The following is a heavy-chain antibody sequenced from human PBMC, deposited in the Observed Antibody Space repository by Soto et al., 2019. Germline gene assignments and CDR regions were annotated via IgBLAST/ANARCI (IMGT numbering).Heavy chain of an antibody. CDR2: ISYDGSNQ. CDR1: GFTFNIYG. Sequence: PGGSLRLSCAASGFTFNIYGMHWVRQAPDKGLECVALISYDGSNQYYADSVKGRFTISRDNSKNTLFLQMNSLRADDTAVYYCAKDHASEHGSFDSWGQGTRVTVSS. CDR3: AKDHASEHGSFDS. J-gene: IGHJ4*02. V-gene: IGHV3-30*18. D-gene: IGHD2-21*01.